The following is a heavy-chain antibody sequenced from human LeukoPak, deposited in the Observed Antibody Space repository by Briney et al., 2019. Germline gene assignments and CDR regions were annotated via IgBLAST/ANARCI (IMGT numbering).Heavy chain of an antibody. Sequence: SETLSLTCAVYGGSFSGYYWSWIRQPPGKALEWIGEINHSGSTYYNPSLKSRVTISVDTSKNRFSLKLSSVTAADTAVYYCARVPTVTFFDYWGQGTLVTVSS. V-gene: IGHV4-34*01. CDR2: INHSGST. CDR1: GGSFSGYY. J-gene: IGHJ4*02. D-gene: IGHD4-17*01. CDR3: ARVPTVTFFDY.